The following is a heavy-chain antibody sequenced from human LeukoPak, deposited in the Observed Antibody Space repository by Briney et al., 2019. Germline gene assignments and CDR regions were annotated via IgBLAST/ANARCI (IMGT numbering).Heavy chain of an antibody. CDR2: IKADGSEI. J-gene: IGHJ4*02. Sequence: GGSLRLSCAASGFTFSNYWMQWLRQAPGKGLEWVANIKADGSEIYYLDSVKGRFTSSRDNANNSLFLQMNSVRVEDTAVYYCAKGPLWGQGTLVTVSS. V-gene: IGHV3-7*01. CDR3: AKGPL. CDR1: GFTFSNYW.